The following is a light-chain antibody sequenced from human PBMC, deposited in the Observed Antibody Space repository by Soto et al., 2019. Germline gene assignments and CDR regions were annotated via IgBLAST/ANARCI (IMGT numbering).Light chain of an antibody. CDR3: MQSAQLPRT. J-gene: IGKJ2*01. CDR1: QSLLQTDGKTY. Sequence: DVALTQTPLSQSVTTGQPASISCKSSQSLLQTDGKTYLYWFLQRPGQPPQILIYEASKRFFGVTDRFSGSGSGTDFTLKIRRVEAEDVGVYYCMQSAQLPRTFGPGTKLEIK. V-gene: IGKV2D-29*01. CDR2: EAS.